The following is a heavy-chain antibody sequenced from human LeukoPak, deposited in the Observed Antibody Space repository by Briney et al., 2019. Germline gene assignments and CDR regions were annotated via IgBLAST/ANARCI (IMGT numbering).Heavy chain of an antibody. V-gene: IGHV4-38-2*01. CDR3: ARRDTITKAFDY. D-gene: IGHD4-11*01. J-gene: IGHJ4*02. Sequence: SETLSLTCGVSGYSISSGYYWGWIRQPPGKGLEWIGSMYHSGSTYYNSSLKSRVTISVDTSKNQFSLKLSSVTAADTAVYYCARRDTITKAFDYWGQGTLVTVSP. CDR1: GYSISSGYY. CDR2: MYHSGST.